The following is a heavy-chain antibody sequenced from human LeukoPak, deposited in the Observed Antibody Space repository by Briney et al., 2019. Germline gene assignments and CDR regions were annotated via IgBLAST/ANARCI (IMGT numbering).Heavy chain of an antibody. CDR2: ISSTSIYT. V-gene: IGHV3-11*05. D-gene: IGHD3-10*01. J-gene: IGHJ4*02. CDR1: GFTFSDYY. CDR3: ARVKGYYYGSGSYSERGYYFDY. Sequence: GGSLRLSCAASGFTFSDYYMSWIRQAPGKGREWVSDISSTSIYTNYADSVKGRFTISRDNAKNSLYLQMNSLRAEDTAVYYCARVKGYYYGSGSYSERGYYFDYWGQGTLVTVSS.